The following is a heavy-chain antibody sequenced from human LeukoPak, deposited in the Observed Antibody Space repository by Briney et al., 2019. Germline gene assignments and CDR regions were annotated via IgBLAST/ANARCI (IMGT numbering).Heavy chain of an antibody. Sequence: ASVKVSCKVSGYTLTELSMHWVRQAPGKGLEWMGGFDPEDGETIYAQKFQGRVTMTEDTSTDTAYMELSSLRSEDTAAYYCATDSPWVVFGGSSSWYYFDYWGQGTLVTVSS. J-gene: IGHJ4*02. CDR2: FDPEDGET. V-gene: IGHV1-24*01. D-gene: IGHD6-13*01. CDR3: ATDSPWVVFGGSSSWYYFDY. CDR1: GYTLTELS.